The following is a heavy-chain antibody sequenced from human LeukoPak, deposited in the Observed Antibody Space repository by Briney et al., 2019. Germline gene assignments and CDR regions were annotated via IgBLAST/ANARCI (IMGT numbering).Heavy chain of an antibody. CDR2: ISYDGSNK. D-gene: IGHD3-3*01. J-gene: IGHJ4*02. CDR1: GSTFSSYA. V-gene: IGHV3-30-3*01. CDR3: ARVRFLEWLLYDY. Sequence: PGGSLRLSCAASGSTFSSYAMHWVRQAPGKGLEWVAVISYDGSNKYYADSVKGRFTISRDNSKNTLYLQMNSLRAEDTAVYYCARVRFLEWLLYDYWGQGTLVTVSS.